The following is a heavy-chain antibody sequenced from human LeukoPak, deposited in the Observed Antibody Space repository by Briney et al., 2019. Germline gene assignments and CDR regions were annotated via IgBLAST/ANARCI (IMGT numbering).Heavy chain of an antibody. D-gene: IGHD3-10*01. CDR3: AHSPGGRDYYGSGSSQPFAY. CDR2: IYWNDDK. V-gene: IGHV2-5*01. J-gene: IGHJ4*02. Sequence: CGPTLVNPPQILTLTCTFSGFSLSTSGVGVGWIRQPPGKALEWLALIYWNDDKRYSTSLQSRLRITKDTSKNQAVLRMTDMDPVDTATYYCAHSPGGRDYYGSGSSQPFAYWGQGTLVTVSS. CDR1: GFSLSTSGVG.